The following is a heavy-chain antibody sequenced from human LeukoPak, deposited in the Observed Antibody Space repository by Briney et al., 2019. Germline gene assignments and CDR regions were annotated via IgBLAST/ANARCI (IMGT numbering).Heavy chain of an antibody. Sequence: PSETLSLTCAVYGGSFSGYYWSWIRQPPGKGLEWIGEINHSGSTNYNPSLKSRVTISVDTSKNQFSLKLSSVTAADTAVYYCARGRRGIAAAGSRIWFDPWGQGTLVIVSS. CDR1: GGSFSGYY. V-gene: IGHV4-34*01. CDR3: ARGRRGIAAAGSRIWFDP. J-gene: IGHJ5*02. CDR2: INHSGST. D-gene: IGHD6-13*01.